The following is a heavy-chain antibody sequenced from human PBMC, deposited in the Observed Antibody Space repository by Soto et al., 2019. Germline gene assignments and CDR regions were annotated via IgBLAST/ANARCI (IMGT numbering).Heavy chain of an antibody. V-gene: IGHV2-5*01. D-gene: IGHD6-19*01. CDR2: IYWNDDK. J-gene: IGHJ4*02. Sequence: FGGRRLSTXRMGVGWIRQPPGKALEWLALIYWNDDKRYSPSLKSRLTITKDTSKNQVVLTMTNMDPVDTATYYFAPSPRIAVAGFVSAYWGQGTLVPGSS. CDR1: GRRLSTXRMG. CDR3: APSPRIAVAGFVSAY.